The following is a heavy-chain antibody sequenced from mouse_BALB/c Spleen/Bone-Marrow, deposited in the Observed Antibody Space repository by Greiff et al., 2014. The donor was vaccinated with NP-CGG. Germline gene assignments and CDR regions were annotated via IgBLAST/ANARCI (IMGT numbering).Heavy chain of an antibody. V-gene: IGHV1-18*01. J-gene: IGHJ3*01. Sequence: VQLKQSGPELVKPGASMKISCKASGYSFTGYTMNWVEQSHGKNLEWIGLINPYNGGTSYNQKFKGKATLTVDKSSSTAYMALLSLTSEDSAVYYCAREDYGSSYGFAYWGQGTLVTVSA. CDR3: AREDYGSSYGFAY. D-gene: IGHD1-1*01. CDR1: GYSFTGYT. CDR2: INPYNGGT.